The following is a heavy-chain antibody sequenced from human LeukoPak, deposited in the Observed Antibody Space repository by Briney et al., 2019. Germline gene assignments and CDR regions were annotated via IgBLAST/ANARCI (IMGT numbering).Heavy chain of an antibody. Sequence: PSETLSLTCTVSGGSISSYSWNWIRQPAGKGLEWIGRIYTSGSTKYSPSLKSRVTMSGDTSKNQFSLKLSSVTAADTAVYYCARDKKTSYYDSSGYYYPDAFDIWGQGTTVTVSS. V-gene: IGHV4-4*07. CDR1: GGSISSYS. CDR3: ARDKKTSYYDSSGYYYPDAFDI. D-gene: IGHD3-22*01. J-gene: IGHJ3*02. CDR2: IYTSGST.